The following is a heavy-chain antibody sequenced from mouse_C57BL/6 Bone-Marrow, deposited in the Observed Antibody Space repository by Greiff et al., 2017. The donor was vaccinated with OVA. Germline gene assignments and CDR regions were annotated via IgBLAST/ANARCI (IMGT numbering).Heavy chain of an antibody. CDR2: IYPGSGST. V-gene: IGHV1-55*01. D-gene: IGHD1-1*01. Sequence: QVQLQQPGAELVKPGASVKMSCKASGYTFTSYWITWVKQRPGQGLEWIGDIYPGSGSTNYNEKFKSKATLTVDTSSSTAYMQLSSLTSEDSAVYYCADLYYGSPYFDDWGQGTTLTVSS. CDR3: ADLYYGSPYFDD. J-gene: IGHJ2*01. CDR1: GYTFTSYW.